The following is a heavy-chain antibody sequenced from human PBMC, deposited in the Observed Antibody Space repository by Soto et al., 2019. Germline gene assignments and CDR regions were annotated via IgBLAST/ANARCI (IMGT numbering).Heavy chain of an antibody. Sequence: EVQLVESGGGLVQPGGSLRLSCVASGFTFSSYSMVWVRQAPGKGLEWVSYIFVSSTTIYYADSVKGRFTVSRDNAKNSLFLLMNSLRAEDTAVYYCARDKDWAFDYWGQGTLVTVSS. CDR3: ARDKDWAFDY. CDR2: IFVSSTTI. CDR1: GFTFSSYS. D-gene: IGHD3-9*01. V-gene: IGHV3-48*04. J-gene: IGHJ4*02.